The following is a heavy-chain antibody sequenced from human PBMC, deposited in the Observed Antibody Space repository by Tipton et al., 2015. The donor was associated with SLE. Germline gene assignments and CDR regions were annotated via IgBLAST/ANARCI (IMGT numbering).Heavy chain of an antibody. V-gene: IGHV1-69*05. CDR2: IIPIFGTA. D-gene: IGHD6-13*01. CDR3: ARGVGKQQLVGWGFDY. CDR1: GGTFSSYA. J-gene: IGHJ4*02. Sequence: QLVQSGPEVKKPGSSVKVSCKASGGTFSSYAISWVRQAPGQGLEWMGGIIPIFGTANYAQKFQGRVTITTDESTSTAYMELSSLRSEDAAVYYCARGVGKQQLVGWGFDYWGQGTLVTVSS.